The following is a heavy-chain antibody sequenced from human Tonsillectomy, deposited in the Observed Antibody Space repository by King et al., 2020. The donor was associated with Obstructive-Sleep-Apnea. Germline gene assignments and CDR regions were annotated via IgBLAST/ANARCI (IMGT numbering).Heavy chain of an antibody. D-gene: IGHD3-10*01. CDR1: GYSFTSYW. V-gene: IGHV5-10-1*03. CDR2: IDPSDSYT. CDR3: ARHNYGSGSYYGYYYYGMDV. Sequence: DVQLVESGAEMKKPGESLRISCKGSGYSFTSYWINWVRQMPGKGLEWMGRIDPSDSYTNYSPSFQGHVTISTDKSISTAYLQWSSLKASDTARYYWARHNYGSGSYYGYYYYGMDVWGQGTTVTVSS. J-gene: IGHJ6*02.